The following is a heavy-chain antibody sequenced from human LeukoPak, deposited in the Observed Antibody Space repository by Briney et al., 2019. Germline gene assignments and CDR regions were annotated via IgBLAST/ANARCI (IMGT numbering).Heavy chain of an antibody. CDR3: ARGRNSDTAIPYYYMDV. CDR2: INPNSGGT. Sequence: ASVKVSCKASGYTFTGYYMHWVRQAPGQGLEWMGWINPNSGGTNYAQKFQGWVTMTRDTSISTAYMELSRLRSDDTAVCYCARGRNSDTAIPYYYMDVWGKGTTVTASS. CDR1: GYTFTGYY. J-gene: IGHJ6*03. D-gene: IGHD5-18*01. V-gene: IGHV1-2*04.